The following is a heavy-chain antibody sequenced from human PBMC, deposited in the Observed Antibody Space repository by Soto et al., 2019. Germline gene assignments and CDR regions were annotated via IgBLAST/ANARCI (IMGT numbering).Heavy chain of an antibody. D-gene: IGHD3-3*01. Sequence: XSVKVSCKASGGTFSSYAISWVRQAPGQGLEWMGGIIPIFGTANYAQKFQGRVTITADKSTSTAYMELSSLRSEDTAVYYCASRLWSGYAAANHAFDIWGQGTMVTVSS. V-gene: IGHV1-69*06. CDR1: GGTFSSYA. CDR2: IIPIFGTA. CDR3: ASRLWSGYAAANHAFDI. J-gene: IGHJ3*02.